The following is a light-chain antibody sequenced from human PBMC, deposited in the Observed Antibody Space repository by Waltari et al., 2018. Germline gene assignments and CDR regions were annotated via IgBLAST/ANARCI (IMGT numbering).Light chain of an antibody. Sequence: DIVMTQSPDSLAVSLGERATINCKSSQSLLYSANNKNYLAWYQQTPGQPPRLLIYWASTRASEVPDRFSGCGCGTDFTRTIRSLQADDVAVYHCQQFYGTTTTFGQGTKLEIK. V-gene: IGKV4-1*01. CDR1: QSLLYSANNKNY. CDR2: WAS. J-gene: IGKJ2*01. CDR3: QQFYGTTTT.